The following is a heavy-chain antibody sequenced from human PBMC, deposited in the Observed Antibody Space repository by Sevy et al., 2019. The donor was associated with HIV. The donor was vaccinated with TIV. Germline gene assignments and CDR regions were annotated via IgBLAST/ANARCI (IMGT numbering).Heavy chain of an antibody. CDR3: ARGLGGNGPGPDDAFDF. J-gene: IGHJ3*01. CDR1: GFTFSRYD. D-gene: IGHD3-10*01. V-gene: IGHV3-13*01. Sequence: GGSLRLSCAASGFTFSRYDMHWVRQVTGKGLEWVAAIGTLHDTFYADSVTGRFTISRESATESLFLQMNSLRDGDRAVYYCARGLGGNGPGPDDAFDFWGQGTMVTVSS. CDR2: IGTLHDT.